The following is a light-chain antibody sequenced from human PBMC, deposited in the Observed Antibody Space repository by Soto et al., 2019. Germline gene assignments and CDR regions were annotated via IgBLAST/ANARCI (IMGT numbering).Light chain of an antibody. V-gene: IGKV1-33*01. CDR2: DAS. CDR3: QQFDNFPRAII. CDR1: QDISNH. J-gene: IGKJ5*01. Sequence: DIQMTQSPSSLSASVGDRVTITRPASQDISNHLNWYQQKPGKAPELLMFDASNLEPGVPSRFSGSGSGTDFTFTISSLQPEDIATYYCQQFDNFPRAIIFGQGTRLEIK.